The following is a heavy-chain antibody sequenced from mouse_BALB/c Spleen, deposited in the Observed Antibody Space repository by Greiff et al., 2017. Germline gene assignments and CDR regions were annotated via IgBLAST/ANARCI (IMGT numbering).Heavy chain of an antibody. D-gene: IGHD1-1*01. V-gene: IGHV5-6-5*01. J-gene: IGHJ1*01. Sequence: DVKLVESGGGLVKPGGSLKLSCAASGFTFSSYAMSWVRQTPEKRLEWVASISSGGSTYYPDSVKGRFTISRDNARNILYLQMSSLRSEDTAMYYCAKLRNRDFDVWGAGTTVTVSS. CDR2: ISSGGST. CDR1: GFTFSSYA. CDR3: AKLRNRDFDV.